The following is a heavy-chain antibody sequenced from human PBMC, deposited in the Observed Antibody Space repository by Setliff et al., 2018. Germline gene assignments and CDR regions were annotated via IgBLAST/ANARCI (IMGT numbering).Heavy chain of an antibody. Sequence: SETLSLTCTVSGGSISSYYWSWIRQPPGKGLEWIGYIYYSGSTYYNPSLKSRVTISVDTSKNQFSLKLSSVTAADTAVYYCARKGISALSGAFDMWGQGTMVTVSS. D-gene: IGHD1-26*01. CDR3: ARKGISALSGAFDM. V-gene: IGHV4-59*08. CDR2: IYYSGST. CDR1: GGSISSYY. J-gene: IGHJ3*02.